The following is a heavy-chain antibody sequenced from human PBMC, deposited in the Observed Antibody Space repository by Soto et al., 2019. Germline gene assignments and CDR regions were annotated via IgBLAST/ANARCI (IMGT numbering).Heavy chain of an antibody. V-gene: IGHV3-23*01. CDR3: AKEYPGYCSGGSCYSPWFDP. CDR2: ISGSGGST. Sequence: PGGSLRLSCAASGFTFSSYAMSWVRQAPGKGLEWVSAISGSGGSTYYADSVKGRFTISRDNSKNTLYLQMNSLRAEDTAVYYCAKEYPGYCSGGSCYSPWFDPWGQGTLVTVSS. CDR1: GFTFSSYA. J-gene: IGHJ5*02. D-gene: IGHD2-15*01.